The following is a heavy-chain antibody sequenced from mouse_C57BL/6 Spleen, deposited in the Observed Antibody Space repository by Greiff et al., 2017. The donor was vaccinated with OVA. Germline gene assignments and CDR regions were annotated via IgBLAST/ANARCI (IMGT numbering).Heavy chain of an antibody. Sequence: EVKVVESGGGLVQPGGSLSLSCAASGFTFTDYYMSWVRQPPGKALEWLGFIRNKANGYTTEYSASVKGRFTISRDNSQSILYLQMNALRAEDSATYDCARGAYYGPPWFAYWGQGTLVTVSA. V-gene: IGHV7-3*01. CDR1: GFTFTDYY. D-gene: IGHD1-1*01. J-gene: IGHJ3*01. CDR2: IRNKANGYTT. CDR3: ARGAYYGPPWFAY.